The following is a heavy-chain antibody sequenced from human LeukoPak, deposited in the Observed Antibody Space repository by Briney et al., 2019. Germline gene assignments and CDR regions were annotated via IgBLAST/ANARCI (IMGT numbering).Heavy chain of an antibody. Sequence: GGSLRLSCTASGFTFSSYGIHWVRQAAGKGLEWVVFISYDGSNKFYTDSVKGRFTISRDNSKNTLYLQMNSLRAEDTAVYYCAKDGLGYSSSWCRSWFDPWGQGTLVTVSS. D-gene: IGHD6-13*01. J-gene: IGHJ5*02. CDR2: ISYDGSNK. CDR1: GFTFSSYG. CDR3: AKDGLGYSSSWCRSWFDP. V-gene: IGHV3-30*18.